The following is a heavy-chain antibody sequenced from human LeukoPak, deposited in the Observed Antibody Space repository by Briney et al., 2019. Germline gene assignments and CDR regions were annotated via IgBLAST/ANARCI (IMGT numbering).Heavy chain of an antibody. D-gene: IGHD2-15*01. J-gene: IGHJ3*02. V-gene: IGHV3-48*04. Sequence: GGSLRLSCTASGFTFSTYWMHWVRQAPGKGLEWVSYISSSGSTIYYADSVKGRFTISRDNAKNSLYLQMNSLRAEDTAVYYCARAGYCSGGSCPGVGAFDIWGQGTMVTVSS. CDR3: ARAGYCSGGSCPGVGAFDI. CDR2: ISSSGSTI. CDR1: GFTFSTYW.